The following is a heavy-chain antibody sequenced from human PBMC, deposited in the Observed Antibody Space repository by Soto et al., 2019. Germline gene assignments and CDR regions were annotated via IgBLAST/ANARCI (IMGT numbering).Heavy chain of an antibody. D-gene: IGHD3-22*01. V-gene: IGHV1-69*13. Sequence: GASVKVSCKASGGTFSSYAISWVRQAPGQGLEWMGGIIPIFGTANYAQKFQGRVTITADESTSTAYMELSSLRSGDTAVYYCASPRSAYYDSSGYADGMDVWGQGTTVTVSS. CDR1: GGTFSSYA. CDR2: IIPIFGTA. CDR3: ASPRSAYYDSSGYADGMDV. J-gene: IGHJ6*02.